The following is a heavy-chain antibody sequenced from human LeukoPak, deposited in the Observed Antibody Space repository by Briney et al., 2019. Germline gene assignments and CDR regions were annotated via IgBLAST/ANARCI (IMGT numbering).Heavy chain of an antibody. CDR1: GLTFRTYS. CDR3: ASLLRDILPFFDY. Sequence: PGGSLRLSCAASGLTFRTYSMNWVRQAPGKGLEWVSYISSHSRTIYYADSVKGRFTISRDNAKNSLLLQMDSLRAEDTAVYYCASLLRDILPFFDYWGQGTLVTVSS. J-gene: IGHJ4*02. V-gene: IGHV3-48*01. CDR2: ISSHSRTI.